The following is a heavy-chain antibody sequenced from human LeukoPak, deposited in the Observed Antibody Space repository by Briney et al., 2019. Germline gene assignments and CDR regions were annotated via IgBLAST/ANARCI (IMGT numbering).Heavy chain of an antibody. J-gene: IGHJ6*03. Sequence: SETLSLTCTVSGASINSDTYYWSWIRQPPGKGLEWIGEINHSGSTNYNPSLKSRVTISVDTSKNQFSLKLSSVTAADTAVYYCARGLGYCSGGSCYAPKGYMDVWGKGTTVTVSS. CDR2: INHSGST. CDR3: ARGLGYCSGGSCYAPKGYMDV. CDR1: GASINSDTYY. D-gene: IGHD2-15*01. V-gene: IGHV4-39*07.